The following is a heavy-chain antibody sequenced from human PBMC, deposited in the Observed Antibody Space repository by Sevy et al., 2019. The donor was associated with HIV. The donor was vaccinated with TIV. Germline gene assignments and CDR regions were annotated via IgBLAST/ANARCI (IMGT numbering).Heavy chain of an antibody. D-gene: IGHD4-17*01. Sequence: GGSLRLSCAASGFTFSGYAMHWVRQTPGEGLEWVAVISEDGSNKYYADSVKGRFTIAIDYSKNTLLLQMNSLKAEDTAVYYCATAGDYGDYHFDYWGQGTLVTVSS. J-gene: IGHJ4*02. CDR1: GFTFSGYA. V-gene: IGHV3-30-3*01. CDR2: ISEDGSNK. CDR3: ATAGDYGDYHFDY.